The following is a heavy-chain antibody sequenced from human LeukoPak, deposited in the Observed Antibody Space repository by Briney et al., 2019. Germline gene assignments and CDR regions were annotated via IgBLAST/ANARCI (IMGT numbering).Heavy chain of an antibody. Sequence: ASVKVSCKASGYTFTGYYMHWVRQAPGQGLEWMGWISPNSGGTNYAQKFQGRVTMTRDTSISTAYMELSRLRSDDTAVYYCARSVYYYDSSAPDYWGQGTLVTVSS. CDR1: GYTFTGYY. CDR2: ISPNSGGT. V-gene: IGHV1-2*02. J-gene: IGHJ4*02. CDR3: ARSVYYYDSSAPDY. D-gene: IGHD3-22*01.